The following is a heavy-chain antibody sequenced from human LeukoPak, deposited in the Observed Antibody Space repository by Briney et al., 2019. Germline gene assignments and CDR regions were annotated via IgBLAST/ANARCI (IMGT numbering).Heavy chain of an antibody. CDR3: ARVGRVWFGELFIDY. Sequence: ASVKVSCKASGYTFTSYDINWVRQATGQGLEWMGWMNPNSGNTGYAQKFQGRVTMTRNASISTAYMELSSLRSEDTAVYYCARVGRVWFGELFIDYWGQGTLVTVSS. V-gene: IGHV1-8*01. J-gene: IGHJ4*02. D-gene: IGHD3-10*01. CDR2: MNPNSGNT. CDR1: GYTFTSYD.